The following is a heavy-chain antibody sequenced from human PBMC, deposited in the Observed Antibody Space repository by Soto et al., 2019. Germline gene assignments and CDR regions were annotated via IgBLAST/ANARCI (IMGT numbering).Heavy chain of an antibody. CDR2: ISSSSSYI. CDR3: APGRGYSYGADAFDI. V-gene: IGHV3-21*01. D-gene: IGHD5-18*01. CDR1: GFTFSSYS. J-gene: IGHJ3*02. Sequence: GGSLRLSCAASGFTFSSYSMNWVRQAPGKGLEWVSSISSSSSYIYYADSVKGRFTISRDNAKNSLYLQMISLRAEDTAVYYCAPGRGYSYGADAFDIWGQGTMVTVSS.